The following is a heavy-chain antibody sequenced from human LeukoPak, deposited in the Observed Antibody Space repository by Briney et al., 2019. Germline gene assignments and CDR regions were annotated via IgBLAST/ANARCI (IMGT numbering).Heavy chain of an antibody. CDR3: ARGLAYYGLRRRNRARDTFFNF. CDR1: GGSFNDYY. J-gene: IGHJ4*02. D-gene: IGHD3-10*01. V-gene: IGHV4-34*01. Sequence: SETLSLACVVYGGSFNDYYWSWIRQPPGKELEWLGDINHNENTDYNSSLKSRVTMSVDASKNQFSLRLSTGTAADTAVYYCARGLAYYGLRRRNRARDTFFNFWGQASLVTLSS. CDR2: INHNENT.